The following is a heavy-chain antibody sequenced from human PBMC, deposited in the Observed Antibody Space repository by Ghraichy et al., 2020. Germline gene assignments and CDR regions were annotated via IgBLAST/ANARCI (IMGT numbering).Heavy chain of an antibody. D-gene: IGHD6-6*01. CDR1: GYTFTSYA. Sequence: ASVKVSCKASGYTFTSYAMHWVRQAPGQRLEWMGWINAGNGNTKYSQKFQGRVTITRDTSASTAYMELSSLRSEDTAVYYCARDLIAARHYYYYGMDVWGQGTTVTVSS. V-gene: IGHV1-3*01. J-gene: IGHJ6*02. CDR2: INAGNGNT. CDR3: ARDLIAARHYYYYGMDV.